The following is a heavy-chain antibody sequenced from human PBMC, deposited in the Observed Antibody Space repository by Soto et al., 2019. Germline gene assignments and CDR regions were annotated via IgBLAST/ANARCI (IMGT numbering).Heavy chain of an antibody. J-gene: IGHJ4*02. CDR3: ARGYSSSSLLDY. Sequence: PGGSLRLAFAASGLTVSSNYMSWVRQAPGKGLEWVSVIYSGGSTYHADSVKGRFTISRDNSKNTLYLQMNSLRAEDTAVYYCARGYSSSSLLDYWGQGTLVTVSS. CDR2: IYSGGST. V-gene: IGHV3-53*01. CDR1: GLTVSSNY. D-gene: IGHD6-6*01.